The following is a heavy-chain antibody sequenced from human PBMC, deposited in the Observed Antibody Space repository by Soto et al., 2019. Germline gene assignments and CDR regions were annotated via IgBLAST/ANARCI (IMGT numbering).Heavy chain of an antibody. Sequence: GGSLRLSCAASGFTFSSYGMHWVRQAPGKGLEWVAVIWYDGSNKYYADSVKGRFTISRDNSKNTLYLQMNSLRAEDTAVYYCARDRREYDILTGYYDTYYYYGMGVWGQGTTVTVSS. V-gene: IGHV3-33*01. J-gene: IGHJ6*02. D-gene: IGHD3-9*01. CDR1: GFTFSSYG. CDR2: IWYDGSNK. CDR3: ARDRREYDILTGYYDTYYYYGMGV.